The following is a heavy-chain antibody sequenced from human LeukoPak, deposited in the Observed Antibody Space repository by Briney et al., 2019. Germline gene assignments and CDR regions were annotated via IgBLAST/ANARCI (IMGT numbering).Heavy chain of an antibody. J-gene: IGHJ4*02. CDR1: GFTFSSYA. D-gene: IGHD1-26*01. Sequence: PGGSLRLSCAASGFTFSSYAMHWVRQAPGKGLEWVAVISYDGSNKYYADSVKGRFTISRDNSKNTLYLQMNSLRAEDTAVYYCAKGKGSGSYYLYWGQGTLVTVSS. CDR2: ISYDGSNK. V-gene: IGHV3-30*04. CDR3: AKGKGSGSYYLY.